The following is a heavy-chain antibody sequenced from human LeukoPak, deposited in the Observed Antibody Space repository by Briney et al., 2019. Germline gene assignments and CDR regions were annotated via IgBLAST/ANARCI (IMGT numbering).Heavy chain of an antibody. J-gene: IGHJ6*02. Sequence: GGSLRLSCAASGFTFSSAWMHWVRQTPGKGLVWVSRINSDGSSTNYADSVKGRFTISRDNTKNMVNLQMNSLRAEDTAIYYCTRDYSYAMAVWGQGTTVTVSS. D-gene: IGHD2-21*01. V-gene: IGHV3-74*01. CDR1: GFTFSSAW. CDR2: INSDGSST. CDR3: TRDYSYAMAV.